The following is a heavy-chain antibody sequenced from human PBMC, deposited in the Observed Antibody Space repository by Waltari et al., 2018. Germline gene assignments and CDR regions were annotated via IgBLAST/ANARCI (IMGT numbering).Heavy chain of an antibody. V-gene: IGHV1-8*01. Sequence: QVQLVQSGAEVKKPGASVRVSCKPSGYTFTSYDITWVRRPTGQGLEWMGWMNPNSGNTGYAQKFQGRVTMTRNTSISTAYMELSSLRSEDTAVYYCARGSKLELWRFIDYWGQGTLVTVSS. CDR2: MNPNSGNT. D-gene: IGHD1-7*01. J-gene: IGHJ4*02. CDR3: ARGSKLELWRFIDY. CDR1: GYTFTSYD.